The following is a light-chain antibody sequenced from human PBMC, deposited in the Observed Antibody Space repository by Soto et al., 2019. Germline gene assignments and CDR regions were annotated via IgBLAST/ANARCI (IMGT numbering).Light chain of an antibody. Sequence: QSVLTQPPSASGSPGQSVTISCTGTSSDVGGYNYVSWYQQHPGKAPKLMIYEVSKRPSGVPDRFSGSKSGNTASLTASGLQAEDGADYYCSSYAGSNNVVFGGGTRVTVL. V-gene: IGLV2-8*01. CDR1: SSDVGGYNY. CDR3: SSYAGSNNVV. J-gene: IGLJ2*01. CDR2: EVS.